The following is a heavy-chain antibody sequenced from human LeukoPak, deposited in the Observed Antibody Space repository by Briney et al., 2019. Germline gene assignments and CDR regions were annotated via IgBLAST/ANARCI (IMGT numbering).Heavy chain of an antibody. Sequence: PGGSLRLSCAASGFALGSHWMNWARQAPGKGLEWVASINHNGNVNYYVDSVKGRFTISRDNAKNSLYLQMSNLRAEDTAVYFCARGGGLDVWGQGATVTVSS. D-gene: IGHD3-16*01. V-gene: IGHV3-7*03. CDR1: GFALGSHW. J-gene: IGHJ6*02. CDR2: INHNGNVN. CDR3: ARGGGLDV.